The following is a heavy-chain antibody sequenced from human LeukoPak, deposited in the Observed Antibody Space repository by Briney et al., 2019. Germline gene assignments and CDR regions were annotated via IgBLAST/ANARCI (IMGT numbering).Heavy chain of an antibody. CDR2: IYYSGST. CDR1: GGSISSSSYY. Sequence: PSETLSLTCTVSGGSISSSSYYWGWIRQPPGKGLEWIGSIYYSGSTYYNPSLKSRVTISVDTSKNQFSLKLSSVTAADTAVYYCASIYDSSGYRATNFDHWGQGTLVTVSS. V-gene: IGHV4-39*01. CDR3: ASIYDSSGYRATNFDH. J-gene: IGHJ4*02. D-gene: IGHD3-22*01.